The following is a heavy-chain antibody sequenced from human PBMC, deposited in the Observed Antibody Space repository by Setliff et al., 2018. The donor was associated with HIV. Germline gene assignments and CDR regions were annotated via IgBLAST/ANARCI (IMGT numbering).Heavy chain of an antibody. CDR1: GGSISSSTYY. CDR3: ARRDGYSYGFYFDY. D-gene: IGHD5-18*01. CDR2: IYYSGST. V-gene: IGHV4-39*01. Sequence: SLTCTVSGGSISSSTYYWGWIRQPPGKGLEWIGTIYYSGSTYYNPSLKSRLTISVDTSKNQFSLKLSSVTAADTTVYYCARRDGYSYGFYFDYWGQGTLVTVSS. J-gene: IGHJ4*02.